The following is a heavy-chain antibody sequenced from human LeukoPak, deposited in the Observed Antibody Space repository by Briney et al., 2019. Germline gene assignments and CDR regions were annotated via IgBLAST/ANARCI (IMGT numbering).Heavy chain of an antibody. V-gene: IGHV4-39*01. CDR2: IYYSGST. Sequence: LETLSLTCTVSGGSISSSSYSWGWIRQPPGKGLEWFGSIYYSGSTYYNPSLKSRVTISVDTSKNQFSLKLSSVTAADTAVYYCARHSPESGIAVSWGQGTLVTVSS. J-gene: IGHJ5*02. CDR1: GGSISSSSYS. D-gene: IGHD6-19*01. CDR3: ARHSPESGIAVS.